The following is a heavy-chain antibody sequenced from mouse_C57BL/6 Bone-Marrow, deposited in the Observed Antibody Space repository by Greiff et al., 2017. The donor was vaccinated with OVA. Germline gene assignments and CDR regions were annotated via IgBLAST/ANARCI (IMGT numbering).Heavy chain of an antibody. J-gene: IGHJ4*01. V-gene: IGHV1-55*01. CDR3: ARGLSYYAMDY. CDR1: GYTFTSYW. Sequence: VQLKRPGAELVKPGASVKMSCKASGYTFTSYWITWVKQRPGQGLEWIGDIYPGSGSTNYNEKFKSKATLTVDTSSSTAYMQLSSLTSEDSAVYYCARGLSYYAMDYWGQGTSVTVSS. CDR2: IYPGSGST.